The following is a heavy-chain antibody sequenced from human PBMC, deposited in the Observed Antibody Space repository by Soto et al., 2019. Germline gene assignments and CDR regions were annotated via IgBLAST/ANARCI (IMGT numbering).Heavy chain of an antibody. CDR2: IIHTGST. Sequence: SETLSLTCAVSGGSFSGYYWSWIRQPPGKGLEWIGEIIHTGSTNYNPSLKSRITISVDTSKKQFSPKLSSVTAADTAVYYCARVGQPPSDYWGQGTLVTVSS. CDR1: GGSFSGYY. CDR3: ARVGQPPSDY. J-gene: IGHJ4*02. V-gene: IGHV4-34*12. D-gene: IGHD2-2*01.